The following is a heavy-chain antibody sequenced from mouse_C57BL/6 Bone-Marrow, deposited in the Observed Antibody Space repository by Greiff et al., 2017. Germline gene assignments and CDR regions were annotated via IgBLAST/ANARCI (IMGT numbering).Heavy chain of an antibody. D-gene: IGHD1-1*01. CDR3: ATSYGSSYDWFAY. CDR2: ISSGSSTI. Sequence: EVMLVESGGGLVKPGGSLKLSCAASGFTFSDYGMHWVRQAPEKGLEWVAYISSGSSTIYYADTVKGRFTISRDNAKNTLFLQMTSLRSEDTAMYYCATSYGSSYDWFAYWCQVTLVTVSA. CDR1: GFTFSDYG. V-gene: IGHV5-17*01. J-gene: IGHJ3*01.